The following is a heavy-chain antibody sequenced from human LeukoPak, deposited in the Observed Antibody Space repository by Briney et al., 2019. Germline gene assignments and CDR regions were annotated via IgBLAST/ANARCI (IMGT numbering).Heavy chain of an antibody. J-gene: IGHJ4*02. D-gene: IGHD3-22*01. CDR2: IYYIGST. CDR3: ARLGGYSYHYDSSGYRLGELDY. CDR1: GGSITSYY. V-gene: IGHV4-59*01. Sequence: SETLSLTCTVSGGSITSYYWSWIRQPPGKGLEWLGYIYYIGSTNYNPSLKSRVTISVDTSKNQFSLKLSSVTAADTAVYYCARLGGYSYHYDSSGYRLGELDYWGQGTLVTVSS.